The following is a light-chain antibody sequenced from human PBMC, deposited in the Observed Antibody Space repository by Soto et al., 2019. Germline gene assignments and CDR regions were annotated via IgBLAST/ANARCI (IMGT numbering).Light chain of an antibody. CDR3: QQYNSYS. V-gene: IGKV1-5*02. J-gene: IGKJ1*01. Sequence: DIHLTQSPAAMSSSVGCRFAIICRASQSISNWLAWYQQKPRTAPKVLIYHASNVQSGVPSRFSGSGSGTEFTLTISSLQPDDFATYYCQQYNSYSFGQGTKVDI. CDR1: QSISNW. CDR2: HAS.